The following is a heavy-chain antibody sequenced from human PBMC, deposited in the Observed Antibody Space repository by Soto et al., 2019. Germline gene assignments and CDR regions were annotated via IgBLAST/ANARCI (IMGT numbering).Heavy chain of an antibody. Sequence: ASVKVSCKVSGYTLTELSMHWVRQAPGKGLEWMGGFDPEDGETIYAQKFQGRVTMTEDTSTDTAYMELSSLRSEDTAVYYCATMTNYYDSSGYYDYWGQGTLVTVSS. CDR3: ATMTNYYDSSGYYDY. CDR2: FDPEDGET. J-gene: IGHJ4*02. V-gene: IGHV1-24*01. CDR1: GYTLTELS. D-gene: IGHD3-22*01.